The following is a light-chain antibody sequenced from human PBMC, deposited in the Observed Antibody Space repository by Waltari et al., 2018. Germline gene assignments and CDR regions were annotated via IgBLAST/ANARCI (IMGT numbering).Light chain of an antibody. J-gene: IGKJ1*01. CDR3: QQYYSSPWA. V-gene: IGKV4-1*01. Sequence: DIVMTHSPDPLAVSLGERATINCNSSPNVLYSSNNRNYLAWYQQRPGQPPKLLIYWASTRESGVPDRFSGSGSGTDFTLTISSLQAEDVAVYYCQQYYSSPWAFGQGTKVEI. CDR1: PNVLYSSNNRNY. CDR2: WAS.